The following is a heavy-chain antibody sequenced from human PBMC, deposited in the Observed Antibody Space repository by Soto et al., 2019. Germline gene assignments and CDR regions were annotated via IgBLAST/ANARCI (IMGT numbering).Heavy chain of an antibody. V-gene: IGHV3-21*04. CDR3: ARDKGYYDILTGYPRGHQGYFDY. Sequence: GGSLRLSCAASGFTFTRYSMNCVRQAPGKGLEWVSSISSTTNYIYYGDSMKGRFTISRDNAKNSLYLEMNSLRAEDTAVYYCARDKGYYDILTGYPRGHQGYFDYWGQGTLVTVSS. D-gene: IGHD3-9*01. CDR1: GFTFTRYS. CDR2: ISSTTNYI. J-gene: IGHJ4*02.